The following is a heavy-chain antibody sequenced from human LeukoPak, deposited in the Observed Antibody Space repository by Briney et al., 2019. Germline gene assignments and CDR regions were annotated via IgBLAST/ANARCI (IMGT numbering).Heavy chain of an antibody. CDR3: SRDRPTTYYYYHMDV. V-gene: IGHV4-61*02. J-gene: IGHJ6*03. CDR2: MSTSGTT. D-gene: IGHD5-12*01. CDR1: GGSISSGNYY. Sequence: SQTLSLTCTVSGGSISSGNYYWSWIRQPAGKGLAWIGRMSTSGTTNYNPSLKSRVTISVDTSNNQFSLKLSSVTAADTAVYYCSRDRPTTYYYYHMDVWGKGTTVTVSS.